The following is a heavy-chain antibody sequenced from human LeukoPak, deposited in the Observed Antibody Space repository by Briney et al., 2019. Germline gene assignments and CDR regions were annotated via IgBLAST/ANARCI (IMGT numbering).Heavy chain of an antibody. Sequence: GGSLRLSCAASGFRFSSYAMSWVRQAPGKGLEWVSAISGSGISTYYADSVKGRFTVSRDNSKNTLYLQMSSLRAEDTAVYYCAKDERNWNYNLASQTYDWGQGTLVTVSS. CDR2: ISGSGIST. D-gene: IGHD1-7*01. CDR1: GFRFSSYA. J-gene: IGHJ4*02. CDR3: AKDERNWNYNLASQTYD. V-gene: IGHV3-23*01.